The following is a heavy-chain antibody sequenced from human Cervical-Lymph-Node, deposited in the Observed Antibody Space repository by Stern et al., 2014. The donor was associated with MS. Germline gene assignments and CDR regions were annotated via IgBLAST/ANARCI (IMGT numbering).Heavy chain of an antibody. D-gene: IGHD1-14*01. CDR1: GFTFSGSA. J-gene: IGHJ4*02. V-gene: IGHV3-73*01. CDR3: TALVGGTGAFDY. CDR2: IRTEVNSYAT. Sequence: EVQMVESGGGLVQPGGSLQLSCAASGFTFSGSAMHWVRPASVKVLEWGGRIRTEVNSYATVDAASVTGRFTISRDDSKNMVYLHMNRLKTEDTAVYYCTALVGGTGAFDYWGQGTLVTVSS.